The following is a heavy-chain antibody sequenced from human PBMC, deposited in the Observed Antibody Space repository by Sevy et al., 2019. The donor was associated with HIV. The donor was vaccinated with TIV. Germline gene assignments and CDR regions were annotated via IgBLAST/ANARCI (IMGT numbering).Heavy chain of an antibody. CDR3: ARSPPNLVTGYPYYYYGMDV. D-gene: IGHD5-18*01. CDR1: GGSSSDYY. J-gene: IGHJ6*02. V-gene: IGHV4-34*01. CDR2: INHSGTT. Sequence: SETLSLTCAVYGGSSSDYYWRWIRQPPGKGLEWIGEINHSGTTSYNPSLKSRVIISVDTSKNQFSLKLTSVTAADTAVYYCARSPPNLVTGYPYYYYGMDVWGQGTPVTVSS.